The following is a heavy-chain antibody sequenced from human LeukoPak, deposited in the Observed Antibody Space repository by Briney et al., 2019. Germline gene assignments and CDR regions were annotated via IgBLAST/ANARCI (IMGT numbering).Heavy chain of an antibody. CDR3: AELGITMIGGV. D-gene: IGHD3-10*02. Sequence: PGGSLRLSCAASGFTFSTFAMIWVRQPPGKGLEWVSSIFPSGGEIHYADSVRGRFTISRDNSKSILSLQMNSLRAEDTAVYYCAELGITMIGGVWGKGTTVTISS. J-gene: IGHJ6*04. CDR1: GFTFSTFA. V-gene: IGHV3-23*01. CDR2: IFPSGGEI.